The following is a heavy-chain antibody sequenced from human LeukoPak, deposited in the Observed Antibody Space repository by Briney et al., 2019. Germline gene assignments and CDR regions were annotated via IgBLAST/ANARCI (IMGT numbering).Heavy chain of an antibody. D-gene: IGHD1-26*01. V-gene: IGHV4-59*01. Sequence: SETLSLTCTVSGGSISTYYWSWIRQPPGKGLEWIGLLYPSGSTNYNPSLKSRVTISVDTSRTQFSLKLSSMTAADTAVYYCAGGRYPLEYWGQGTLVTVSS. CDR1: GGSISTYY. CDR3: AGGRYPLEY. CDR2: LYPSGST. J-gene: IGHJ4*02.